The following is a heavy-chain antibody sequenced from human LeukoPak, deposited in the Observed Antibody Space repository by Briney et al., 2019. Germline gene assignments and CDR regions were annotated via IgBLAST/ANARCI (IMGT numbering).Heavy chain of an antibody. V-gene: IGHV1-2*04. CDR2: INPNSGGT. D-gene: IGHD6-13*01. CDR3: ARGTYSSSWYRFDY. Sequence: ASVKVSCKASGYTFTGYYMHWVRQAPGQGLEWMGWINPNSGGTNYAQKFQGWVTMTRDTSISTAYMELSRLRSDDTAVYYCARGTYSSSWYRFDYWGQGTLVTVSS. J-gene: IGHJ4*02. CDR1: GYTFTGYY.